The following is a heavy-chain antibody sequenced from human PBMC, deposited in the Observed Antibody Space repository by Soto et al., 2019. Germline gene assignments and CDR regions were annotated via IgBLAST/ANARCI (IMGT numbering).Heavy chain of an antibody. CDR3: AKGGYYSLFDI. CDR1: VFPFISYA. D-gene: IGHD3-16*01. J-gene: IGHJ3*02. Sequence: PGGSLRLSCVSSVFPFISYAMSWVRQTPGKGLEWVSGISGSGGRTYYADSVKGRFTISRDNSNNTLSLQMHILRVEDTAVYFCAKGGYYSLFDIWGQGTVVTVSS. CDR2: ISGSGGRT. V-gene: IGHV3-23*01.